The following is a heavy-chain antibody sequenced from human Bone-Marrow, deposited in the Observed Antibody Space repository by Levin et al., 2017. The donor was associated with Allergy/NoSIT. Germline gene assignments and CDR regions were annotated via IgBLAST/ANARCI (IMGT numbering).Heavy chain of an antibody. CDR3: ARHLAGLATAKGNAFDV. V-gene: IGHV5-51*01. D-gene: IGHD2-15*01. Sequence: GGSLRLSCKASGYNFPTYWIGWVRQLPGKGLESMGIIYPDDSDTRYSPSFRGQVTISVDKSTATAYLQWNSLKASDTAIYYCARHLAGLATAKGNAFDVWGQGTKVTVSS. CDR2: IYPDDSDT. J-gene: IGHJ3*01. CDR1: GYNFPTYW.